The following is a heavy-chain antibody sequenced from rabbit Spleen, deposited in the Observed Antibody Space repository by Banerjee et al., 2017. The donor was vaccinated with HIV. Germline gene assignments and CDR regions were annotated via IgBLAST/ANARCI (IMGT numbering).Heavy chain of an antibody. CDR1: GFSFNNNYY. CDR2: IYGGDGSST. V-gene: IGHV1S40*01. D-gene: IGHD1-1*01. J-gene: IGHJ6*01. CDR3: ARDTSSSFSSYGMDL. Sequence: QSLEESGGGLVQPEGSLTLTCTASGFSFNNNYYMCWVRQAPGKGLEWIACIYGGDGSSTAYASWAKGRFTVSKTSSTTVTLQMTSLTAADTATYFCARDTSSSFSSYGMDLWGQGTLVTVS.